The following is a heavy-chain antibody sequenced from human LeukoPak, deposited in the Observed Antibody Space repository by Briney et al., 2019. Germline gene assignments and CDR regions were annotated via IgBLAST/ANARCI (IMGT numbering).Heavy chain of an antibody. D-gene: IGHD3-22*01. CDR3: AKEPTMIVVVMWFDP. Sequence: GGSLRLSCAASGFTFSSYAMSWVRQAPGKGLEWVSAISGSGGSTYYADSVKGRFAISRDNSKNTLYLQMNSLRAEDTAVYYCAKEPTMIVVVMWFDPWGQGTLVTVSS. J-gene: IGHJ5*02. CDR2: ISGSGGST. CDR1: GFTFSSYA. V-gene: IGHV3-23*01.